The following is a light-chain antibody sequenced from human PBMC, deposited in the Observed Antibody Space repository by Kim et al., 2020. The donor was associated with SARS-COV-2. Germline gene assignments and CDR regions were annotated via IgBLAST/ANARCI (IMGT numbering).Light chain of an antibody. CDR1: TLGTGY. CDR2: QNF. CDR3: QAWDTNTGVI. V-gene: IGLV3-1*01. J-gene: IGLJ2*01. Sequence: SYELTQLPSVSVSPGQTASITCSGDTLGTGYASWYQQRTGQSPVLLIYQNFKRPSGIPERFSGSNSGNTATLTIRGTQSEDEADYYCQAWDTNTGVIFGGGTKVTVL.